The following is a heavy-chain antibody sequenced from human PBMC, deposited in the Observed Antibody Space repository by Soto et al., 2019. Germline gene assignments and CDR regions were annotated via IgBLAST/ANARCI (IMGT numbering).Heavy chain of an antibody. V-gene: IGHV3-30*18. D-gene: IGHD3-10*01. J-gene: IGHJ4*02. CDR2: ISYDGSNK. CDR1: GFTFSSYG. Sequence: QVQLVESGGGVVQPGRSLRLSCAASGFTFSSYGMHWVRQAPGKGLEWVAVISYDGSNKYYADSVKGRFTISRDNSKNTLYLQMNSLRAEDTAVYYCAKTSGYPFGELPPDYWGQGTLVTVSS. CDR3: AKTSGYPFGELPPDY.